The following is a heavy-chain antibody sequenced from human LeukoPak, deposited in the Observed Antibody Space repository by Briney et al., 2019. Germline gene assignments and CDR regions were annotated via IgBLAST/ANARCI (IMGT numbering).Heavy chain of an antibody. J-gene: IGHJ4*02. V-gene: IGHV3-23*01. CDR1: GFTFSNYA. CDR2: ISDSGSTA. Sequence: GGSLRLSCAASGFTFSNYAMSWVRQAPGKGLEWVSGISDSGSTAFYADSVKGRFTSSRDNPKSTLYLQMNSLRAEDTAVYYCAKDIQTWPRFPDYWGQGTLVTVSS. CDR3: AKDIQTWPRFPDY. D-gene: IGHD5-12*01.